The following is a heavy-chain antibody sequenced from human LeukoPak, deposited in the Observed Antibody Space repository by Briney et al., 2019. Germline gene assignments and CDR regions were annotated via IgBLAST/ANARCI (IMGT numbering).Heavy chain of an antibody. CDR1: GYSFTSYW. V-gene: IGHV5-51*01. D-gene: IGHD1-26*01. CDR2: IY. J-gene: IGHJ4*02. CDR3: ARGHIVGGHYFDY. Sequence: GESLKISCKGSGYSFTSYWIGWVRQMPGKGLEWVGIIYSPSFQGQVTISADKSISTAYLQWSSLKASDTAMYYCARGHIVGGHYFDYWGQGTLVTVSS.